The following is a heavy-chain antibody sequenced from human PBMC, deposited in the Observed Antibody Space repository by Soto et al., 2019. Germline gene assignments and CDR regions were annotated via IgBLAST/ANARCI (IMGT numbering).Heavy chain of an antibody. V-gene: IGHV1-69*08. CDR1: GGTFSSYT. CDR2: IIPILGIA. D-gene: IGHD4-17*01. J-gene: IGHJ4*02. Sequence: QVQLVQSGAEVKKPGSSVKVSCKASGGTFSSYTISWVRQAPGQGLEWMGRIIPILGIANYAQKFQGRVTITADKSTCTDYMELSSLRSEDTAVYYCARDSIMTTVKGGFDYWGQGTLVTVSS. CDR3: ARDSIMTTVKGGFDY.